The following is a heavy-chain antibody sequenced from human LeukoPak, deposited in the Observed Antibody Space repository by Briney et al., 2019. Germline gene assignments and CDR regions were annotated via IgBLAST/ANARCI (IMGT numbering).Heavy chain of an antibody. Sequence: GGSLRLSCAASGFTFSSYEMNWVRQAPGKGLEWVSYVSSSGTTIYYADSLKDRCTVSRDNSKNSLYLQMNSLRAEDTALYYCARQVASGFDPWGQGTLVTVSS. CDR2: VSSSGTTI. J-gene: IGHJ5*02. CDR1: GFTFSSYE. CDR3: ARQVASGFDP. V-gene: IGHV3-48*03.